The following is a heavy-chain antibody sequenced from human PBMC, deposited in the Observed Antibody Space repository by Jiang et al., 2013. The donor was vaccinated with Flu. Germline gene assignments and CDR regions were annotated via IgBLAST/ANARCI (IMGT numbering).Heavy chain of an antibody. CDR1: GYTFTSYY. CDR2: INPSGGST. Sequence: GAEVRSLGLSEGSCKASGYTFTSYYMHWVRQAPGQGLEWMGIINPSGGSTSYAQKFQGRVTMTRDTSTSTVYMELSSLRSEDTAVYYCARDTYSSGPHILLSGMDVWGQGTTVTVSS. CDR3: ARDTYSSGPHILLSGMDV. D-gene: IGHD6-19*01. J-gene: IGHJ6*02. V-gene: IGHV1-46*01.